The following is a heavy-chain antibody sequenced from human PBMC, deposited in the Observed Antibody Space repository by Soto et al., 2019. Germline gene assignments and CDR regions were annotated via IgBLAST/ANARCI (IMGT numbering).Heavy chain of an antibody. Sequence: QVQLVQSGAEVKKPGSSVKVSCKASGGTFSSYAISWVRQAPGQGLEWMGGIIPIFGTANYAQNFEGRVTITADKYTRTAYMELRSLRSADTAVYYCARALTGTLTNSVFDYWGQGTLVTVST. CDR2: IIPIFGTA. CDR3: ARALTGTLTNSVFDY. CDR1: GGTFSSYA. V-gene: IGHV1-69*06. J-gene: IGHJ4*02. D-gene: IGHD7-27*01.